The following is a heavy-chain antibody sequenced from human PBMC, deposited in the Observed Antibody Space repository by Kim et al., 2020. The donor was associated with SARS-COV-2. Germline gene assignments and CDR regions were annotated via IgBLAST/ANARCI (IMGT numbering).Heavy chain of an antibody. CDR1: GFTVSSYW. D-gene: IGHD6-25*01. V-gene: IGHV3-74*01. Sequence: GGSLRLSCAASGFTVSSYWMHWVRQAPGKGLVWVSGINSDGSSASYADSVQGRFTVSRDSAKNTLYLQMNSLRAEDTAVYHCAREGGMSSSGWENHYYSGMDVWGQGTTLTVSS. CDR2: INSDGSSA. CDR3: AREGGMSSSGWENHYYSGMDV. J-gene: IGHJ6*02.